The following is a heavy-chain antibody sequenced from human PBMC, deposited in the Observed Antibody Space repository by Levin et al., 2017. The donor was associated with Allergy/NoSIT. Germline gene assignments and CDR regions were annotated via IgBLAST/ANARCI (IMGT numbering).Heavy chain of an antibody. CDR2: ISGSGGST. V-gene: IGHV3-23*01. Sequence: ASVKVSCAASGFTFSSYAMSWVRQAPGKGLEWVSAISGSGGSTYYADSAKGRFTISRDNSKKTLYLQMNSLRAEDTAVYYCAKDLVYSSSWYVGYFDYWGQGTLVTVSS. J-gene: IGHJ4*02. D-gene: IGHD6-13*01. CDR3: AKDLVYSSSWYVGYFDY. CDR1: GFTFSSYA.